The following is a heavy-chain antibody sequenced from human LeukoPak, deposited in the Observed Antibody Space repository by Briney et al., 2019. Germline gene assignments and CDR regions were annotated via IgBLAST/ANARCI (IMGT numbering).Heavy chain of an antibody. Sequence: GGSLRLSCAASGFTFSDHYMDWVRQAPGKGLEWVGRTKNKANSYTTQYAASVKGRFTISRDDSKNSLYLQMNSLKTEDTAAYYCARGSSGVTISSYGMDVWGKGPTVTVSS. D-gene: IGHD3-9*01. CDR1: GFTFSDHY. J-gene: IGHJ6*04. V-gene: IGHV3-72*01. CDR3: ARGSSGVTISSYGMDV. CDR2: TKNKANSYTT.